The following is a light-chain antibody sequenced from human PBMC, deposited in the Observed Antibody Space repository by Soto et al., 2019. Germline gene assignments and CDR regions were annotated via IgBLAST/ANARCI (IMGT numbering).Light chain of an antibody. CDR3: QQYNNWPPFT. Sequence: EIVMTQSPATLSVSPGERATLSCRASQSVNNNLAWYQQKPGQAPRLLIFDASTRATGIPARFTGSGSGTEFTLTISSLQSEDFAVYDCQQYNNWPPFTFGQVTKLGIK. CDR1: QSVNNN. J-gene: IGKJ2*01. V-gene: IGKV3-15*01. CDR2: DAS.